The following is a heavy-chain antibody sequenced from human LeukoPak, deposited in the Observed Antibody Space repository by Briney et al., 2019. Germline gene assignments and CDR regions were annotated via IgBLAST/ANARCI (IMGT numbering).Heavy chain of an antibody. CDR1: GFTFSSNP. V-gene: IGHV3-23*01. Sequence: PGGSLRLSCAGSGFTFSSNPLSWVRQAPGKGLEWVSAISGSGGNTYYGDSVRGRFTVSRDNSKNSLYLQMNSLRPDDTAVYYCVRKEQVRRLLDYWGQGTLLTVP. J-gene: IGHJ4*02. D-gene: IGHD5-12*01. CDR3: VRKEQVRRLLDY. CDR2: ISGSGGNT.